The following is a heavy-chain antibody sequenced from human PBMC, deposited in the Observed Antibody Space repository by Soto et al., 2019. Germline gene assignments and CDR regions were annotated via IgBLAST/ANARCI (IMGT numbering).Heavy chain of an antibody. CDR3: ARVLPGSSSWYFVWCDP. V-gene: IGHV1-18*01. CDR1: GYTFTSYG. J-gene: IGHJ5*02. Sequence: QVQLVQSGAEVKKPGASVKVSCKASGYTFTSYGISWVRQAPGQGLEWMGWISAYNGNTNYAQKLQGRVTMTTDTSTSTAYMELRSLRSDDTAVYYCARVLPGSSSWYFVWCDPWGQGTMVTVSS. CDR2: ISAYNGNT. D-gene: IGHD6-13*01.